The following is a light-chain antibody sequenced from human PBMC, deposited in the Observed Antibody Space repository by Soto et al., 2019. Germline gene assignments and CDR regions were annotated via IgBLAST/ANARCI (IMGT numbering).Light chain of an antibody. V-gene: IGLV2-14*01. CDR2: EVS. CDR1: SSDVGGYNY. CDR3: SSYTTSSTLV. J-gene: IGLJ3*02. Sequence: QSALTQPASVSGSPGQSITISCTGTSSDVGGYNYVSLYQQHPGKAPKLMIYEVSNRPSGVSNRFSGSKSANTASLTISGLQAEDEADYYCSSYTTSSTLVFGGGTKLTVL.